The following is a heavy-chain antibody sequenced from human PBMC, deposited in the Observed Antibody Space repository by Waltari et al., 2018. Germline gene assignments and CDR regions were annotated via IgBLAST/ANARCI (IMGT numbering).Heavy chain of an antibody. CDR2: ISAYNGNT. J-gene: IGHJ5*02. V-gene: IGHV1-18*01. D-gene: IGHD6-13*01. CDR3: ARDRPGDSSSWQYNWFDP. Sequence: QVQLVQSGAEVNKPGASVKVSCKASGYTFTSYGISWVRQAPGQGLEWMGWISAYNGNTNYAQKLQGRVTMTTDTSTSTAYMELRSLRSDDTAVYYCARDRPGDSSSWQYNWFDPWGQGTLVTVSS. CDR1: GYTFTSYG.